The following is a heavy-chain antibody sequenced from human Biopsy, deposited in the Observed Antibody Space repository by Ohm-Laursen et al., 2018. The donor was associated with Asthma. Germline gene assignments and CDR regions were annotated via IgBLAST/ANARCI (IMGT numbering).Heavy chain of an antibody. CDR3: ARSYDTDSYPVLVLDY. D-gene: IGHD3-22*01. Sequence: SSVKVSCNASGGSFSNFAFSWVRQAPGHGLEWMGTILTKFDITSYAEKFQGRVTITADKSTSTTYMELSRLRSEDTAVYYRARSYDTDSYPVLVLDYWGQGTLVTVSS. CDR2: ILTKFDIT. CDR1: GGSFSNFA. J-gene: IGHJ4*02. V-gene: IGHV1-69*04.